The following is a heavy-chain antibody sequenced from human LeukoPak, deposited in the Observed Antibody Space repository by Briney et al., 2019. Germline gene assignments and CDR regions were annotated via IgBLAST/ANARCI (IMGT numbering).Heavy chain of an antibody. CDR1: GFTFSSYS. CDR2: ISSSSSYI. D-gene: IGHD6-6*01. V-gene: IGHV3-21*01. CDR3: ARAARPGFDY. J-gene: IGHJ4*02. Sequence: GGSLRLSCAVSGFTFSSYSMNWVRQAPGKGLEWVSSISSSSSYIYYADSVKGRFTISRDNAKNSLYLQMNSLRAEDTAVYYCARAARPGFDYWGQGTLVTVSS.